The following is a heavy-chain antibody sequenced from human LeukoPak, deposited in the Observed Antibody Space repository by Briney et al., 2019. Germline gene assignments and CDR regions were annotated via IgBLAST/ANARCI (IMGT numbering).Heavy chain of an antibody. CDR2: ISGSGGST. Sequence: GSLRLSCAASGFNFSSYALSWVRQAPGKGLEWVSAISGSGGSTYYADSVKGRFTISRDNSKNTLYLQMNSLRAEDTAVYYCAKVDSSFRDDYWGQGTLVTVSS. J-gene: IGHJ4*02. CDR1: GFNFSSYA. CDR3: AKVDSSFRDDY. D-gene: IGHD6-6*01. V-gene: IGHV3-23*01.